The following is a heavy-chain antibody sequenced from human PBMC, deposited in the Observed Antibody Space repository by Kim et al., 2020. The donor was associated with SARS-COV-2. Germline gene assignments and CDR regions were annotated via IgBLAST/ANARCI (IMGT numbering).Heavy chain of an antibody. V-gene: IGHV3-20*01. CDR1: GFTYDDYG. CDR3: VRGYAGGPFDL. Sequence: GGSLRLSCAASGFTYDDYGMSWVRQAPGKGLEWVSGINRNSDSTGYGDSVKGRLTISRDNAKNSLFLQMNSPRAEDTALYHCVRGYAGGPFDLWGQGTLVTVSS. D-gene: IGHD3-16*01. J-gene: IGHJ4*02. CDR2: INRNSDST.